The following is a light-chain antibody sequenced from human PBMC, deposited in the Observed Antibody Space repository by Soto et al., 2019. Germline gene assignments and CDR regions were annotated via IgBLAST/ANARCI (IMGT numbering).Light chain of an antibody. V-gene: IGKV1-27*01. CDR2: AAS. CDR3: QNYNSGPRT. J-gene: IGKJ1*01. Sequence: DIQMTQSPSSLSTSVGDRVTITCRASQGISNYLAWYQQKPGKVPKLLIYAASTLQSGVPSRFSGSGSGTDFTLTISSLQPDDVSTYYCQNYNSGPRTFGQGTKVEIK. CDR1: QGISNY.